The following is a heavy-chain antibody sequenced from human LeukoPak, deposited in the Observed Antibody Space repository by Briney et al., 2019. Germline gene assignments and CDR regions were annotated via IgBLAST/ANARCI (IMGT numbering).Heavy chain of an antibody. CDR1: GFTFSSYS. J-gene: IGHJ4*02. Sequence: PGGSLRLSCAASGFTFSSYSMNWVRQAPGKGLEWVSSISSSSSYIYYADSVKGRFTISRDNAKNSLYLQMNSLRAEDTAMYYCARTPGDGDYFDYWGQGTLVTVSS. CDR2: ISSSSSYI. V-gene: IGHV3-21*01. CDR3: ARTPGDGDYFDY. D-gene: IGHD3-16*01.